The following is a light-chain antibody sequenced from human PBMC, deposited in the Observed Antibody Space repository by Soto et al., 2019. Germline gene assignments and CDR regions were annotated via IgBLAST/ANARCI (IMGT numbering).Light chain of an antibody. CDR3: MQSTQLPHT. CDR2: EVS. CDR1: QSLLHITGETF. Sequence: DVVMTQTPLSLSVAPGQPASISCKSSQSLLHITGETFLFWYLQKPGQSPQLLIYEVSTRVSGVPDRFSGSGSGTDFTLEISRVETDDVGMYYCMQSTQLPHTFGQGTRLGIE. V-gene: IGKV2D-29*02. J-gene: IGKJ5*01.